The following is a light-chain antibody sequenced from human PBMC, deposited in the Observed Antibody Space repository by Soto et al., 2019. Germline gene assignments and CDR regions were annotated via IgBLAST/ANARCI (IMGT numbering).Light chain of an antibody. CDR1: QSISSW. CDR3: QHYTNFPLT. CDR2: EAS. J-gene: IGKJ4*01. V-gene: IGKV1-5*01. Sequence: DIQMTQSPSTLSASVGDRVTITCRASQSISSWLAWYQQKPGKAPKLLIHEASRLESGVPSRFSGSESGTEFTLTISGLHPEDLATYYCQHYTNFPLTFGGGTRVEIK.